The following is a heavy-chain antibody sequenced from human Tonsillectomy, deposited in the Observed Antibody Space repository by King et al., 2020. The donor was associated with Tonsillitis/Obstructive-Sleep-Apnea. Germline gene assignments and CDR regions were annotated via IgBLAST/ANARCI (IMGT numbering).Heavy chain of an antibody. V-gene: IGHV4-34*01. Sequence: VQLQQWGAGLLKPSETLSLTCAVYGGSFSGYYWSWIRQPPGKGLEWIGEINHSGSSNYNPSLESRVTMSVDTSKNQFSLNLCSVTAADTAVYYCARSTMFGVVITPLYFDYWGQGTLVTVSS. D-gene: IGHD3-3*01. CDR1: GGSFSGYY. J-gene: IGHJ4*02. CDR2: INHSGSS. CDR3: ARSTMFGVVITPLYFDY.